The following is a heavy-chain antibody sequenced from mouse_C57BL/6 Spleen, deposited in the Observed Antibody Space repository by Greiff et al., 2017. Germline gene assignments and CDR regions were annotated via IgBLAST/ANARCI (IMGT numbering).Heavy chain of an antibody. J-gene: IGHJ3*01. D-gene: IGHD2-2*01. CDR1: GYTFTSYW. Sequence: QVQLQQPGAELVKPGASVKMSCKASGYTFTSYWITWVKQRPGQGLEWIGDIYPGSGSTNYNEKFKSKATLTVDTSSSTAYMQLSSLTSEDSAVYYCARRGNDDPAWFAYWGQGTLVTVSA. CDR2: IYPGSGST. V-gene: IGHV1-55*01. CDR3: ARRGNDDPAWFAY.